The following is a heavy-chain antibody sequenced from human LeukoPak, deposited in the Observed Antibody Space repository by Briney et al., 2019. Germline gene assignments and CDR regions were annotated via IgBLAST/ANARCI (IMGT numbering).Heavy chain of an antibody. J-gene: IGHJ4*02. CDR2: ISSSSGTI. CDR3: ARERFGDFDY. CDR1: GFTFSSYS. V-gene: IGHV3-48*02. Sequence: QTGGSLRLSCAASGFTFSSYSMNWVRQAPGKGLEWVSYISSSSGTIYYADSVKGRFTIFRDNAKNSLYLQMNSLRDDDTAVYYCARERFGDFDYGGQGTLVTVSS. D-gene: IGHD3-10*01.